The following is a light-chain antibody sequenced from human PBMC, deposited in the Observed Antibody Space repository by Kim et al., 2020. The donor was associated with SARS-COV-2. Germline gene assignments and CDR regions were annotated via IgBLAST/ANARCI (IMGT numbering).Light chain of an antibody. V-gene: IGKV3-15*01. Sequence: EIVMTQSPATLSVSPGERATLSCRASQSVSSNLAWYQQKPGQAPRLLIYGASTRATGIPARFSGSGSGTEFTLTISSLQSEDFAVYYCQQYNNGPFLGRGTKLE. CDR1: QSVSSN. J-gene: IGKJ2*01. CDR2: GAS. CDR3: QQYNNGPF.